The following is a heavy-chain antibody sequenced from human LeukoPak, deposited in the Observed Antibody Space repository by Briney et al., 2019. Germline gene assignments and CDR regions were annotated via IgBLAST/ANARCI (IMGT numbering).Heavy chain of an antibody. CDR2: IKQDGSEK. J-gene: IGHJ6*02. V-gene: IGHV3-7*05. Sequence: PGGSLRLSCAGSGFTVSSYWMSWVRQAPGKGLEWVANIKQDGSEKYYVDSVKGRFTISRDDAKNSLYLQMNSLRAEDTAVYYCARDSSYFDYSGYFHKYGMDVWGQGTTVTVSS. D-gene: IGHD3-22*01. CDR3: ARDSSYFDYSGYFHKYGMDV. CDR1: GFTVSSYW.